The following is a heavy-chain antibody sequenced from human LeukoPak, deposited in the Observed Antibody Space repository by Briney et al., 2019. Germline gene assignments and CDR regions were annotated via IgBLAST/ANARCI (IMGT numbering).Heavy chain of an antibody. D-gene: IGHD5-18*01. CDR1: GDSISSNSYY. V-gene: IGHV4-39*07. Sequence: SETLSLTCTVSGDSISSNSYYWGWIRQPPGKGLDWIVSMYYSGSTYYNSSLKSRVTISVDTYKNQFSLKLSSVTAAQTAVYYCARQFYTAIVLFWFDPWGLGTLVTVSS. J-gene: IGHJ5*02. CDR3: ARQFYTAIVLFWFDP. CDR2: MYYSGST.